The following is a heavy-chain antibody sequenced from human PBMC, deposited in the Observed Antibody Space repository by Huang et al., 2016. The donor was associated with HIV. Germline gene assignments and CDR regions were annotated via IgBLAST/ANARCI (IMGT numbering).Heavy chain of an antibody. D-gene: IGHD3-9*01. Sequence: QVRLQESGPGLVKPSETLSLTCIVSGGSISDHYWSWIRQPPGEGLEWIGYIYHSGSTTSTPALKSRVTMSLDTSKNQFSLKLSSVTAADTAVYYCARVRYFDWLSRVFDYWGQGTLVTV. V-gene: IGHV4-59*11. J-gene: IGHJ4*02. CDR3: ARVRYFDWLSRVFDY. CDR1: GGSISDHY. CDR2: IYHSGST.